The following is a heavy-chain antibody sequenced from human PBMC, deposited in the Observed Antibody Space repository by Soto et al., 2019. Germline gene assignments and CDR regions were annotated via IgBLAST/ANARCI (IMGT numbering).Heavy chain of an antibody. Sequence: GASVKVSCKASGGTFSSYAISWVRQAPGQGLEWMGGIIPIFGTANYAQKFQGRVTITADESTSTAYMELSSLRSEDTAVYYCARSLRITMVRGVIPPGGYYYGMDVWGQGTTVTVSS. CDR2: IIPIFGTA. CDR1: GGTFSSYA. J-gene: IGHJ6*02. D-gene: IGHD3-10*01. CDR3: ARSLRITMVRGVIPPGGYYYGMDV. V-gene: IGHV1-69*13.